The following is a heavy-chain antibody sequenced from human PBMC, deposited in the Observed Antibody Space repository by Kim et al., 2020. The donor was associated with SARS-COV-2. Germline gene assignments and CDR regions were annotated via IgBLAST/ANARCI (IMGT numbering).Heavy chain of an antibody. J-gene: IGHJ6*02. Sequence: SETLSLTCTVSGGSISSSSYYWGWIRQPPGKGLEWIGSIYYSGSTYYNPSLKSRVTISVDTSKNQFSLKLSSVTAADTAVYYCARDVGVDFLYSSSGGYYGMDVWGQGTPVTVSS. CDR1: GGSISSSSYY. CDR2: IYYSGST. V-gene: IGHV4-39*07. D-gene: IGHD6-6*01. CDR3: ARDVGVDFLYSSSGGYYGMDV.